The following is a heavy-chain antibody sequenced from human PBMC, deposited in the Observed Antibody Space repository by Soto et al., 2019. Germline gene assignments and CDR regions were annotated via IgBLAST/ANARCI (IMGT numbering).Heavy chain of an antibody. J-gene: IGHJ4*02. CDR3: AGLGPHRLGVVDF. V-gene: IGHV4-59*01. D-gene: IGHD2-21*01. CDR1: GGSISSYY. CDR2: IYYSGST. Sequence: SETLSLTCTVSGGSISSYYWSWIRQPPGKGLEWIGYIYYSGSTNYNPSLKSRVTISVDTSKNQFSLKLSSVTAADTAVYFCAGLGPHRLGVVDFWGQGTLVTVSS.